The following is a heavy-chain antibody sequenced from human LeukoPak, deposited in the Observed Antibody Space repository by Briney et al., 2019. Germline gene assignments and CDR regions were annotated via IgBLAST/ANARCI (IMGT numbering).Heavy chain of an antibody. Sequence: GGSLRLSCAASGFTFSSYGMSWVRQPPGKGLEWVASINTIGRTTYLADSVKGRFTISRDNSKKLLYLQMVGLRAEDTAMYFCATDPLQNYYLNYEDIWGKGTTVIVSS. CDR1: GFTFSSYG. CDR3: ATDPLQNYYLNYEDI. V-gene: IGHV3-23*05. J-gene: IGHJ6*04. D-gene: IGHD2/OR15-2a*01. CDR2: INTIGRTT.